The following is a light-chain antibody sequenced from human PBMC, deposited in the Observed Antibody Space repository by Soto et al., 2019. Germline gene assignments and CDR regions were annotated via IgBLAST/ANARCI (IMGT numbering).Light chain of an antibody. V-gene: IGLV1-44*01. CDR2: SDN. CDR1: NSNIGTNS. CDR3: AAWDGSLNGWV. J-gene: IGLJ3*02. Sequence: QLVLTQPPSASGTPGQRVTISCSGSNSNIGTNSMNWYQQLPGTAPKLLIHSDNQRPSGVPDRFSGSKSGPSASLAISGLQSEDEADYYCAAWDGSLNGWVFGGGTKLTVL.